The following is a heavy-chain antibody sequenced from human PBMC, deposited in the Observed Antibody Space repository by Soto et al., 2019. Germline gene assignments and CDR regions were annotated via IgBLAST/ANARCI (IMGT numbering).Heavy chain of an antibody. CDR1: GGAFSNFA. J-gene: IGHJ4*02. Sequence: QVQLVQSGAEMKKPGSSVKVSCKTSGGAFSNFAVSWVRQAPGQGLEWVGGITPILGTPSYAQKFQGRVTITADVSTTPAYMEITSLTSEDTALYYCVRGGSGSRGDYWGQGTLGTVSS. CDR3: VRGGSGSRGDY. D-gene: IGHD3-10*01. V-gene: IGHV1-69*01. CDR2: ITPILGTP.